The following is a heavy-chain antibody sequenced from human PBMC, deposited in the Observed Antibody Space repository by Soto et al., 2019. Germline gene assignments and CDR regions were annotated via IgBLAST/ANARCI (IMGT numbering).Heavy chain of an antibody. V-gene: IGHV3-23*01. D-gene: IGHD2-8*01. CDR2: LGGSGVSK. CDR1: GFTFSTYA. J-gene: IGHJ4*02. Sequence: EVQLLESGGGLVQPGGALRLSCVASGFTFSTYAMSWVRQAPGKGPEWVSVLGGSGVSKYYADSVQGRFTISRDNSKNTMYLKMDTLRAEDTAFDYCARLMCRGSRWSWFVDHWGQGSLVTVSS. CDR3: ARLMCRGSRWSWFVDH.